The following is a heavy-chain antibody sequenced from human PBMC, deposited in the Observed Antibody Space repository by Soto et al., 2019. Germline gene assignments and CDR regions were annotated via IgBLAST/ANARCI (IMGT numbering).Heavy chain of an antibody. J-gene: IGHJ4*02. CDR3: ARSWSSGYYLNFDY. D-gene: IGHD3-22*01. Sequence: PSETLSLTCTVSGGSISSYYWSWIRQPPGKGLEWIGYIYYSGSTNYNPSLKSRVTISVDTSKNQFSLKLSSVTAADTAVYYCARSWSSGYYLNFDYWGQGTLVTVSS. V-gene: IGHV4-59*01. CDR2: IYYSGST. CDR1: GGSISSYY.